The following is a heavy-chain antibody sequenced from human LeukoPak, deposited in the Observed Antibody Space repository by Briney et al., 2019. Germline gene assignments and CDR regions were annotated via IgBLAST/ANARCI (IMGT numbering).Heavy chain of an antibody. Sequence: SETLSLTCIVSGGSISSYYWSWIRQPPGKGLEWIGYIYYSGSANYNPSLKSRVTISVDTSKNQFSLKLSSVTAADTAVYYCAREGGENYYDSSGHFDYWGQGTLVTVSS. J-gene: IGHJ4*02. D-gene: IGHD3-22*01. CDR2: IYYSGSA. CDR3: AREGGENYYDSSGHFDY. CDR1: GGSISSYY. V-gene: IGHV4-59*01.